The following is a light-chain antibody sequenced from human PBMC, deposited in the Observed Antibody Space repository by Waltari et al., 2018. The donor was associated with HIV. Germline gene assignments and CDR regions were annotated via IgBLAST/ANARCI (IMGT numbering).Light chain of an antibody. CDR2: DDS. J-gene: IGLJ2*01. Sequence: SYVLTQPPSVSVAPGQTARITCGGHNIGSRSVHWYLQRPGQAPVLVVYDDSDRPSGISERFSGSNSGDTATLTISSVEVGDEADYYCQVWDGSSDHGIFGGGAKLTVL. V-gene: IGLV3-21*02. CDR1: NIGSRS. CDR3: QVWDGSSDHGI.